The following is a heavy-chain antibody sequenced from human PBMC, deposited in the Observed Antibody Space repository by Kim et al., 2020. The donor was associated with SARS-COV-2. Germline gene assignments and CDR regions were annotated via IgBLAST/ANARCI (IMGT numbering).Heavy chain of an antibody. Sequence: GGSLRLSCAVSGITFNDYGMSWVRQAPGKGLEWVASISSTSNYIFYADSVKGRFTISRDNSNNALLLQMNSLRADDTAVYYCAKMLGLYNIAYPLDHWGLGTLVTVSS. J-gene: IGHJ4*02. D-gene: IGHD1-20*01. CDR1: GITFNDYG. CDR3: AKMLGLYNIAYPLDH. CDR2: ISSTSNYI. V-gene: IGHV3-21*01.